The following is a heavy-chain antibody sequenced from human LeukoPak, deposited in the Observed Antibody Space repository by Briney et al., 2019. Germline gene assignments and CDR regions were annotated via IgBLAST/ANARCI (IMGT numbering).Heavy chain of an antibody. J-gene: IGHJ4*02. CDR3: ARDYYDSSLTCFDY. Sequence: SETLSLTCTVSGGSISSSSYYWGWIRQPPGKGLEWIGSIYYSGSTYYNPSLKSRVTISVDTSKNQFSLKLSSVTAADTAVYYCARDYYDSSLTCFDYWGQGTLVTVSS. V-gene: IGHV4-39*02. CDR2: IYYSGST. D-gene: IGHD3-22*01. CDR1: GGSISSSSYY.